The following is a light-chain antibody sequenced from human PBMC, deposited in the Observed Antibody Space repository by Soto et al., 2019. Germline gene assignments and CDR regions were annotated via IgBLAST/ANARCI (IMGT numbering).Light chain of an antibody. CDR3: QPYDKWPRT. CDR2: FAS. V-gene: IGKV3-15*01. CDR1: QSVSTN. J-gene: IGKJ1*01. Sequence: MTQSPATLSVSPGERAALSCRASQSVSTNLAWYQQKPGQPPRLLIYFASTRATAVPARFTAGGSGTEFTLTISSLQSDDLAVYYCQPYDKWPRTFGQGAKV.